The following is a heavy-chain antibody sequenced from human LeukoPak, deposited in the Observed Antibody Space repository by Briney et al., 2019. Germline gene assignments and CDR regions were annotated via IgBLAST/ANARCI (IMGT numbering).Heavy chain of an antibody. Sequence: GGSLRLSCAASGFTFSSNWMHWVRQTPGKGLVWVSHITNNGGDKKYADSVKGRFTICRDNAKSTLYLEMNSLRAEDTAVYYCARGGCTSTSCLDYWGQGTLVTVSS. D-gene: IGHD2-2*01. V-gene: IGHV3-74*01. J-gene: IGHJ4*02. CDR1: GFTFSSNW. CDR2: ITNNGGDK. CDR3: ARGGCTSTSCLDY.